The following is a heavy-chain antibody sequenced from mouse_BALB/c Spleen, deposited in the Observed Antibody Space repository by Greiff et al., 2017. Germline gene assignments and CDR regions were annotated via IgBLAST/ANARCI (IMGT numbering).Heavy chain of an antibody. D-gene: IGHD1-1*01. CDR3: ARDIHYYGSSYDY. Sequence: EVQRVESGGGLVKPGGSLKLSCAASGFTFSSYAMSWVRQTPEKRLEWVASISSGGSTYYPDSVKGRFTISRDNARNILYLQMSSLRSEDTAMYYCARDIHYYGSSYDYWGQGTTLTVSS. V-gene: IGHV5-6-5*01. CDR2: ISSGGST. CDR1: GFTFSSYA. J-gene: IGHJ2*01.